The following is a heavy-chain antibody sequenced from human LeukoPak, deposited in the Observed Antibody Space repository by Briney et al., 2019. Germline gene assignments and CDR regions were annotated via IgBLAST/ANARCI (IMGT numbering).Heavy chain of an antibody. Sequence: GGSLRLSCAASGFTLDDYAMHWVRQAPGKGLEWVSGISWNSGSIGYADSVKGRFTISRDNAKNSLYLQMNSLRAEDTALYYCAKGVVATIHWYFDYWGQGTLVTVSS. J-gene: IGHJ4*02. CDR3: AKGVVATIHWYFDY. V-gene: IGHV3-9*01. CDR2: ISWNSGSI. D-gene: IGHD5-12*01. CDR1: GFTLDDYA.